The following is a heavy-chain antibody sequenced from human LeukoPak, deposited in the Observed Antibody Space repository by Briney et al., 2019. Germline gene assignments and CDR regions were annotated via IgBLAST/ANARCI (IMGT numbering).Heavy chain of an antibody. J-gene: IGHJ4*02. V-gene: IGHV1-2*02. D-gene: IGHD3-10*01. CDR3: ARDFSWGVDS. CDR2: INANSGDT. Sequence: ASVTVSCKTSAYSFTGYFFHWIRQAPGQGLECMGWINANSGDTNYAQQFQGRLTMTRDRSISTVYMELSRLRTDDTAVYYCARDFSWGVDSWGQGTLVTVSS. CDR1: AYSFTGYF.